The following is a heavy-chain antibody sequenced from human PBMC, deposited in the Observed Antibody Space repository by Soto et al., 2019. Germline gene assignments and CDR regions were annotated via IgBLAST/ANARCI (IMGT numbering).Heavy chain of an antibody. Sequence: QVQLLQSGAEVKKPGSSVRVSCKASGGTFSTNAINWVRQAPGQGLEWMGGIIPMFGTANYAQKFQGRVTITADRSTSTAYMDLRSLTSEDTAIYYCARRPSRYCSGGGCYSGDYYGLDVWGQGTTVTVSS. D-gene: IGHD2-15*01. J-gene: IGHJ6*02. V-gene: IGHV1-69*06. CDR3: ARRPSRYCSGGGCYSGDYYGLDV. CDR1: GGTFSTNA. CDR2: IIPMFGTA.